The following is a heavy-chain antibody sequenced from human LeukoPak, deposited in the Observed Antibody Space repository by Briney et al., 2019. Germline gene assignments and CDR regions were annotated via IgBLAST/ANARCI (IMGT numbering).Heavy chain of an antibody. CDR3: ARDYGSGSQRGGYMDV. Sequence: GGSLRLSCAASGFTFSSYSMHWVRQAPGKGLEWVAVISYDGNNEYYADSVKGRFTISRDNAKNSLYLQMNSLRAEDTAVYYCARDYGSGSQRGGYMDVWGKGTTVTISS. D-gene: IGHD3-10*01. CDR2: ISYDGNNE. CDR1: GFTFSSYS. V-gene: IGHV3-30*04. J-gene: IGHJ6*03.